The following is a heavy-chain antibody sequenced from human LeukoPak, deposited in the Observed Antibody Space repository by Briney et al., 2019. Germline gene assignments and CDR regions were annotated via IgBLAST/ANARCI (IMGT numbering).Heavy chain of an antibody. D-gene: IGHD4-17*01. CDR2: ISSSSSYI. J-gene: IGHJ4*02. Sequence: PGGSLRLSCAASGFTFSSYSMNWVRQAPGKGLEWVSSISSSSSYIYYADSVKGRFTISRDNAKNSLYLQMNSLRAEDTAVYYCAKMDYGDYSFDYWGQGTLVTVSS. CDR1: GFTFSSYS. V-gene: IGHV3-21*01. CDR3: AKMDYGDYSFDY.